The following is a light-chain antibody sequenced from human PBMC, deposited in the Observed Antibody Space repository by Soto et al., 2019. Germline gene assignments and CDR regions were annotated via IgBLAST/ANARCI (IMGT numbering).Light chain of an antibody. CDR1: KSVSSN. V-gene: IGKV3-15*01. J-gene: IGKJ1*01. Sequence: EIVMTQSPATLSVSPGERATLSCRPSKSVSSNLAWYQQKAGQAPRLLIYVASPRATGIPARFSGSGSGTEFTLTISSLQSEDSAVYYCQQYNDWPRTFGQGTNVEIK. CDR2: VAS. CDR3: QQYNDWPRT.